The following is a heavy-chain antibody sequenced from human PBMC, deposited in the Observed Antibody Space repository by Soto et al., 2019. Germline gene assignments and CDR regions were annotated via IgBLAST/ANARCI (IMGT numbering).Heavy chain of an antibody. CDR2: TYHRSKWYN. CDR3: ARVGVPTKYYFDY. J-gene: IGHJ4*02. D-gene: IGHD5-12*01. CDR1: GDSVSSISAA. V-gene: IGHV6-1*01. Sequence: PSATLSLTCAISGDSVSSISAAWHWFRQSPSRGLEWLGRTYHRSKWYNDYAVSVKSRITFNPDTSKNQFSLQLNSVTPEDTAVYYCARVGVPTKYYFDYWGQGTLVTVSS.